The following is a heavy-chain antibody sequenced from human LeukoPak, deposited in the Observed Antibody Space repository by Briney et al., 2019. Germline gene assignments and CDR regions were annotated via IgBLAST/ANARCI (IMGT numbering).Heavy chain of an antibody. V-gene: IGHV3-23*01. Sequence: GGSLRLSCAASGFTFSNYWMSWVRQAPGKGLEWVSAISGSGGSTYYADSVKGRFTISRDNSKNTLYLQMNSLRAEDTAVYYCAKAGGSGSYYNPTYYYYMDVWGKGTTVTVSS. J-gene: IGHJ6*03. CDR1: GFTFSNYW. CDR3: AKAGGSGSYYNPTYYYYMDV. CDR2: ISGSGGST. D-gene: IGHD3-10*01.